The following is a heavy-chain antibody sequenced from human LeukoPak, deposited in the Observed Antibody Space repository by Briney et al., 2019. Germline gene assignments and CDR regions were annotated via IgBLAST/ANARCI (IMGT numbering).Heavy chain of an antibody. Sequence: ASVTVSFKASGYTFTNYYMHWVRQAPGQGLEWMGIINPSGGSTRYAQKFQCRVTMTRDTSTSTVYMELSSLRSEDTAVYYCARGPATGTAWPFDYWGQGTLVTVSS. J-gene: IGHJ4*02. V-gene: IGHV1-46*01. D-gene: IGHD6-13*01. CDR2: INPSGGST. CDR3: ARGPATGTAWPFDY. CDR1: GYTFTNYY.